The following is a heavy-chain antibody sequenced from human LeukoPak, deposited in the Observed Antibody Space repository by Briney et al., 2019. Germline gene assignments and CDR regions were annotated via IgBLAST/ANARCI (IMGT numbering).Heavy chain of an antibody. CDR1: GGTFSSYA. Sequence: GASVKVSCKASGGTFSSYAINWVRQAPGQGLEWMGRIIPILGIANYAQKFQGRVTITADKSTSTAYMELSSLRSEDTAVYYCASQVDYYDSSGYFDYWGQGTLVTVSS. D-gene: IGHD3-22*01. V-gene: IGHV1-69*04. J-gene: IGHJ4*02. CDR2: IIPILGIA. CDR3: ASQVDYYDSSGYFDY.